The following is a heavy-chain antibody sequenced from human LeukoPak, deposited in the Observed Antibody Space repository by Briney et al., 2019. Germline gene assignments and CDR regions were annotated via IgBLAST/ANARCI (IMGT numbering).Heavy chain of an antibody. CDR3: ARGDTAMVGYYYYYMDV. J-gene: IGHJ6*03. CDR1: GFTFSSYN. V-gene: IGHV3-21*01. CDR2: ISSSSSYI. D-gene: IGHD5-18*01. Sequence: GGSLRLSCAASGFTFSSYNMNWVRQAPGKGLEWVSSISSSSSYIYYADSVKGRFTISRDNAKNSLYLQMNSLRAEDTAVYYCARGDTAMVGYYYYYMDVWGKGTTVTVSS.